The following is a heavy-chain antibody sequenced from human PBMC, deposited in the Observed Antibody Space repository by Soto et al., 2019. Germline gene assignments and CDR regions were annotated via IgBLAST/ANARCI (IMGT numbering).Heavy chain of an antibody. CDR2: IIPIFGTA. V-gene: IGHV1-69*13. J-gene: IGHJ6*02. CDR1: GGTFSSYA. D-gene: IGHD2-2*01. Sequence: ASVKVSCKASGGTFSSYAISWVRQAPGQGLEWMGGIIPIFGTANYAQKFQGRVTITADESTSTAYMELSSLRSEDTAVYYCARHGDIVVVPAALAYYYYGMDVWGQGTTVTVSS. CDR3: ARHGDIVVVPAALAYYYYGMDV.